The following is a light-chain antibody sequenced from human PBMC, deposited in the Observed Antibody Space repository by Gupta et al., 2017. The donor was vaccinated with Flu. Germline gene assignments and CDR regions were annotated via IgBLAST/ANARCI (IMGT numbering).Light chain of an antibody. J-gene: IGLJ3*02. V-gene: IGLV2-8*01. Sequence: QSALTQPPSASGSPGQSVAISCTETSSDVGVYNSVSWFQQHPGKAPKLIMYEVTKRPSGVPDRFSGSKSGTTASLTITGLQTEDEADYYCSARDGSNSRWVFGGGTKLTVL. CDR1: SSDVGVYNS. CDR2: EVT. CDR3: SARDGSNSRWV.